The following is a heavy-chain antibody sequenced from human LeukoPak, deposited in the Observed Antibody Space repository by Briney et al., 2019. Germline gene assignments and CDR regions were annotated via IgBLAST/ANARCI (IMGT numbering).Heavy chain of an antibody. CDR1: GYTFTSYD. Sequence: ASVKVSCKASGYTFTSYDINWVRQATGQGLEWMGWMNPNSGNTGYAQKFQGRVTMTSNTSIRTAYMALSSLRSEDTAVYYCARGPRSGWNDVLFDPWGQGTLVTVSS. D-gene: IGHD1-1*01. CDR3: ARGPRSGWNDVLFDP. V-gene: IGHV1-8*02. CDR2: MNPNSGNT. J-gene: IGHJ5*02.